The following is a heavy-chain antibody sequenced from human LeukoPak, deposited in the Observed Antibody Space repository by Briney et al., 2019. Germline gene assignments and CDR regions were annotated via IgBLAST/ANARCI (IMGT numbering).Heavy chain of an antibody. CDR3: GRMAGLRTYAFDI. J-gene: IGHJ3*02. CDR2: IKQDGSEK. V-gene: IGHV3-7*01. D-gene: IGHD4-17*01. Sequence: GGSLRLSCEGSGFTFSNYWMTRVRQAPGKGLEWVANIKQDGSEKYYVDSVKGRFTISRDNAKNSLYLQMNSLRVEDTAVYYCGRMAGLRTYAFDIWGQGTMVTVSS. CDR1: GFTFSNYW.